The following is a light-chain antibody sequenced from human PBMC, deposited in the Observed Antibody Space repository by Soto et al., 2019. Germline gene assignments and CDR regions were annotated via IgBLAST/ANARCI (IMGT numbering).Light chain of an antibody. CDR2: DAS. CDR3: QQYDNYPLT. Sequence: DIEMTQSPATLSASVGDRVTITWGASQSVRSWLAWYQQKPGTAPKLLIFDASRLESGVPSRLRGSAYGTELTLTISSLQPDDFATYYCQQYDNYPLTFGGGTKVDIK. CDR1: QSVRSW. J-gene: IGKJ4*01. V-gene: IGKV1-5*01.